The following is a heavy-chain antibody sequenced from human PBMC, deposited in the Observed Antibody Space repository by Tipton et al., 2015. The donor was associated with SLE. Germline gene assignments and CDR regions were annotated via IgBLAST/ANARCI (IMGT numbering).Heavy chain of an antibody. CDR3: AKDQGVDP. J-gene: IGHJ5*02. CDR1: GFTFSSSG. D-gene: IGHD3-16*01. Sequence: SLRLSCAASGFTFSSSGMHWVRQAPGKGLAWVAFIRYDGSNKYYADSVKGRFTISRDNSKNTLYLQMSSLRAEDTAVYYCAKDQGVDPWGQGTLVTVSS. CDR2: IRYDGSNK. V-gene: IGHV3-30*02.